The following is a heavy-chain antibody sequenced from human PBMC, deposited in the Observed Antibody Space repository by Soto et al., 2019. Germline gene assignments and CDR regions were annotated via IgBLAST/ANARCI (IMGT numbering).Heavy chain of an antibody. J-gene: IGHJ4*02. D-gene: IGHD2-21*01. CDR2: ISPKSTYR. CDR1: GFPFSDYY. CDR3: ARGGGGGLFEH. Sequence: VGSLRLSCATSGFPFSDYYMSWIRQAPGKGLEWLSHISPKSTYRNYADSVKGRFTISRDNTKSSLFLQMNSLGVEDTAVYYCARGGGGGLFEHWGQGVLVTVSS. V-gene: IGHV3-11*06.